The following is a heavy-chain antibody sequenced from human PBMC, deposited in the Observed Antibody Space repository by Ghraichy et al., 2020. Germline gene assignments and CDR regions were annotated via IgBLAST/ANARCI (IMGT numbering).Heavy chain of an antibody. Sequence: ASVKVSCKASGYTFTSYGISWVRQAPGQGLEWMGWISAYNGNTNYAQKLQGRVTMTTDTSTSTAYMELRSLRSDDTAVYYCARESLLIVHRSYYYYYGMDVWGQGTTVTVSS. D-gene: IGHD2-8*01. CDR1: GYTFTSYG. J-gene: IGHJ6*02. CDR3: ARESLLIVHRSYYYYYGMDV. V-gene: IGHV1-18*01. CDR2: ISAYNGNT.